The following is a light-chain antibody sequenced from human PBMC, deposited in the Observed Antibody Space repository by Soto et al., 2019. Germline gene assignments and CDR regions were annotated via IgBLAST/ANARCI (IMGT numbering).Light chain of an antibody. V-gene: IGLV2-14*01. CDR3: SSYPSSSAYV. CDR1: SSDVGGYNY. Sequence: QSVLTQPASVSGSPGQSITISCTGTSSDVGGYNYVSWYQQHPGKAPKLMIYDVSNRPSGVSNRFSGSKSGNTASLTISGLQVEDEADYYCSSYPSSSAYVFGTGTKVTVL. CDR2: DVS. J-gene: IGLJ1*01.